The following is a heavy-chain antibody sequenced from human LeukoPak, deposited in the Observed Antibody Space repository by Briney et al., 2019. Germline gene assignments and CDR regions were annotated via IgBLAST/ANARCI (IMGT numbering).Heavy chain of an antibody. V-gene: IGHV3-48*02. CDR2: ISSSSSTI. CDR1: GFTFSSYS. Sequence: GGSLRLSCAASGFTFSSYSMDWVRQAPGKGLEWVSYISSSSSTIYYADSVKGRFTISRDNAKNSLYLQMNSLRDEDTAVYYCASFLDYGGNSFYYYGMDVWGQGTTVTVSS. J-gene: IGHJ6*02. D-gene: IGHD4-23*01. CDR3: ASFLDYGGNSFYYYGMDV.